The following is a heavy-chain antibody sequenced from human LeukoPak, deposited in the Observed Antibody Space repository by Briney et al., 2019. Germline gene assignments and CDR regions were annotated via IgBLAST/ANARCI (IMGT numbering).Heavy chain of an antibody. CDR2: IYPGDSDT. D-gene: IGHD2-2*02. CDR1: GYSFTSYW. Sequence: GESLKISCKGSGYSFTSYWIGWVRQMPGKGLEWMGIIYPGDSDTRDSPSFQGQVTISADKSISTAYLQWSSLKASDTAMYYCARSNGYCSSTSCYTFDYWGQGTLVTVSS. V-gene: IGHV5-51*01. J-gene: IGHJ4*02. CDR3: ARSNGYCSSTSCYTFDY.